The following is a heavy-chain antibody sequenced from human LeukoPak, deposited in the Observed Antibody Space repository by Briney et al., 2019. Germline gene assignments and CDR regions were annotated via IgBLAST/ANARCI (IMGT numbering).Heavy chain of an antibody. Sequence: QSGGSLRLSCAASGFTFSSYAMSWVRQAPGKGLEWVSAISGSGGSTYYADSVKGRFTISRDNSKNTLYLQMNSLRAEDTAVYYCAKEGIAVAGTPKCWFDPWGQGTLVTVSS. CDR2: ISGSGGST. V-gene: IGHV3-23*01. CDR1: GFTFSSYA. J-gene: IGHJ5*02. CDR3: AKEGIAVAGTPKCWFDP. D-gene: IGHD6-19*01.